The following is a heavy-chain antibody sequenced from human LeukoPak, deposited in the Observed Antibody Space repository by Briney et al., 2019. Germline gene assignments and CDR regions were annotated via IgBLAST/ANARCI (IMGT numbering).Heavy chain of an antibody. CDR3: ARERRTVEKGNSIHGHWFDP. CDR2: IYNSGIT. Sequence: SETLSLTCTVSGGSISSNYYWSWIRQPAGKGLEYIGRIYNSGITNYNPSLKSRVTISVDTSKNQFSLKLSSVTAADTAGYYCARERRTVEKGNSIHGHWFDPWGQGTLVTVSS. J-gene: IGHJ5*02. V-gene: IGHV4-4*07. CDR1: GGSISSNYY. D-gene: IGHD5-24*01.